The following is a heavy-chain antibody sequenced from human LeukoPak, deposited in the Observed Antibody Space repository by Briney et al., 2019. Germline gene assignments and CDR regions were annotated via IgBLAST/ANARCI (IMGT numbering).Heavy chain of an antibody. CDR3: ARGGLNALEAFDI. V-gene: IGHV3-74*01. CDR2: IKGDGRSK. J-gene: IGHJ3*02. D-gene: IGHD1-1*01. CDR1: GFSFSSYW. Sequence: PGGSLSLSCAASGFSFSSYWMHWVRQPPGKGLVWLGRIKGDGRSKRSADSEKGRFTMSRDNAKNTLYLQMNSLRAEDTAVYYCARGGLNALEAFDIWGQGTLVTVCS.